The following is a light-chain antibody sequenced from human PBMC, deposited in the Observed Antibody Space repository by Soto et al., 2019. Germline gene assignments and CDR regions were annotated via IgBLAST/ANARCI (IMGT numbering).Light chain of an antibody. J-gene: IGKJ5*01. CDR2: DAS. V-gene: IGKV3-11*02. Sequence: EIVLTQSPATLSLSPGERATLSCRASQSVSSNLAWYQQKPGQAPRLLISDASNRATGIPARFSGSGSGRDFTLTISSLEPEDFSVYYCQQRYNWPITFGQGTRLEIK. CDR3: QQRYNWPIT. CDR1: QSVSSN.